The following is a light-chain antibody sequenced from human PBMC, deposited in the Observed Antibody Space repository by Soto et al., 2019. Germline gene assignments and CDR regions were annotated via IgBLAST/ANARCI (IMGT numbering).Light chain of an antibody. J-gene: IGKJ4*01. V-gene: IGKV3-15*01. CDR2: AAS. CDR3: QQYNNWPLT. CDR1: QSVSRN. Sequence: EIVMTQSPATVSVSPGERATLSCRASQSVSRNLAWYQQKPGQAPRLLIYAASTTATGFPARFSGSGSGTEFTLTISSLQSEDFAVYSCQQYNNWPLTFGGGTKVDNK.